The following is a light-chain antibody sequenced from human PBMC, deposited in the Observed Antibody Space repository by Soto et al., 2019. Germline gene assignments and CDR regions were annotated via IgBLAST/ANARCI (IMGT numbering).Light chain of an antibody. J-gene: IGLJ1*01. V-gene: IGLV2-14*01. CDR3: SSYTSSTTLV. CDR2: EVS. Sequence: QSVLTQPASVSGSPGQSITMSCTGTSSDVGGYNYVSWYQQHPGRAPKLMIFEVSDRPSGVSNRFSGSKSGNTASLTISGLRAEDEADYYCSSYTSSTTLVFGTGTKVTVL. CDR1: SSDVGGYNY.